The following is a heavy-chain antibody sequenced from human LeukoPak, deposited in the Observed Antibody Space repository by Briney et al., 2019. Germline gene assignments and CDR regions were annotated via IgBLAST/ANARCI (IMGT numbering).Heavy chain of an antibody. CDR1: GYSFTSYW. V-gene: IGHV5-51*01. CDR2: IYPGDSDT. J-gene: IGHJ3*02. D-gene: IGHD1-26*01. Sequence: NRGESLKISCKGSGYSFTSYWIGWVRHMPGKCLEWMGIIYPGDSDTRYSPSFQGQVTISADKSISTAYLQWSSLKASDTAMYYCARGGWGSGSYLGLGLSSNENAFDIWGQGTMVTVSS. CDR3: ARGGWGSGSYLGLGLSSNENAFDI.